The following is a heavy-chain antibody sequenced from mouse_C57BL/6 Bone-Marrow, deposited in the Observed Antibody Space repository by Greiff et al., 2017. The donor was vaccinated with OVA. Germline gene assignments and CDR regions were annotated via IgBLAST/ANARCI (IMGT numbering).Heavy chain of an antibody. CDR1: GFSLTSYA. V-gene: IGHV2-9-1*01. CDR3: ARNRGYYYGSNWYFDV. J-gene: IGHJ1*03. Sequence: VQRVESGPGLVAPSQSLSITCTVSGFSLTSYAISWVRQPPGKGLEWLGVIWTGGGTNYNSALKSRLSISKDNSKSQVFLKMNSLQTDDTARYYGARNRGYYYGSNWYFDVWGTGTTVTVSS. D-gene: IGHD1-1*01. CDR2: IWTGGGT.